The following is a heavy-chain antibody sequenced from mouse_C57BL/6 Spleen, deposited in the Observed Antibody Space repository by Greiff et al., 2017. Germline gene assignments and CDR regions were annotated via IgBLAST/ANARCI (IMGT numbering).Heavy chain of an antibody. V-gene: IGHV1-85*01. CDR1: GYTFTSYD. J-gene: IGHJ1*03. CDR3: ARSPDGYYWYFDV. D-gene: IGHD2-3*01. Sequence: QVQLKQSGPELVKPGASVKLSCKASGYTFTSYDINWVKQRPGQGLEWIGWIYPRDGSTKYNEKFKGKATLTVDPSSSTAYMELHSLTSEDSAVYFCARSPDGYYWYFDVWGTGTTVTVSS. CDR2: IYPRDGST.